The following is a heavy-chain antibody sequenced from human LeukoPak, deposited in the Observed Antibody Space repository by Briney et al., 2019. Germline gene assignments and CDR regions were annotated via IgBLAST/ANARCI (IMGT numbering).Heavy chain of an antibody. D-gene: IGHD3-9*01. CDR1: GFTFSSYA. V-gene: IGHV3-23*01. CDR2: ISGSGGST. J-gene: IGHJ4*02. CDR3: AKDSRVVRYFDWLSSIDYFDY. Sequence: GGSLRLSCEVSGFTFSSYAMSWVRQAPGKGLEWVSAISGSGGSTYYADSVKGRFTISRDNSKNTLYLQMNSLRAEDTAVYYCAKDSRVVRYFDWLSSIDYFDYWGQGTLVTVSS.